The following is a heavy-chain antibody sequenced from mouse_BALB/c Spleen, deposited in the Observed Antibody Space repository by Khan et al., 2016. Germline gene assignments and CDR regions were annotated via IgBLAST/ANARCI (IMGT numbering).Heavy chain of an antibody. CDR2: NSPGDGMI. Sequence: QVQLQQPGPELVKPGASVKMSCKASGYAFTSYYIHWVKQRSGRGQDWIGWNSPGDGMINYNEKFRGRTTPTAHKSCSTAYMLLSSLASEDSAIYFCARVYDGYSAWFGYWGQGTLVTVSA. J-gene: IGHJ3*01. D-gene: IGHD2-3*01. V-gene: IGHV1S56*01. CDR1: GYAFTSYY. CDR3: ARVYDGYSAWFGY.